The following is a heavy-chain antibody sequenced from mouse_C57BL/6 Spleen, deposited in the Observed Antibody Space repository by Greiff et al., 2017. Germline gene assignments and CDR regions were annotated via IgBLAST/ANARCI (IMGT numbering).Heavy chain of an antibody. J-gene: IGHJ1*03. CDR2: IDPEDGET. CDR1: GFNIKDYY. CDR3: AVWLQQKDWYFDV. Sequence: EVQLQQSGAELVKPGASVKLSCTASGFNIKDYYMHWVKQRTEQGLEWIGRIDPEDGETKYAPKFPGQATITADTTSNTAYLQLSSLTSEDTAVYYCAVWLQQKDWYFDVWGTGTTVTVSS. D-gene: IGHD2-2*01. V-gene: IGHV14-2*01.